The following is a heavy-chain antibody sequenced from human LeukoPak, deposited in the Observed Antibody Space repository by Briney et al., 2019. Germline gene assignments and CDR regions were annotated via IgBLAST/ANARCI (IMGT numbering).Heavy chain of an antibody. V-gene: IGHV1-2*02. D-gene: IGHD4-23*01. CDR2: INPNSGGT. J-gene: IGHJ4*02. CDR1: GDTFTGYY. CDR3: ARARKYGGNSENDY. Sequence: ASVKVSCKASGDTFTGYYMHWVRQAPGQGLEWMGWINPNSGGTNYAQKFQGRVTMTRDTSISTAYMELSRLRSDDTAVYYCARARKYGGNSENDYWGQGTLVTVSS.